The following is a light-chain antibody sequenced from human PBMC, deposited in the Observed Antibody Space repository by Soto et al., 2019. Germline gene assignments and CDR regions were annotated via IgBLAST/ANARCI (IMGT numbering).Light chain of an antibody. CDR2: TTS. CDR1: HSISTY. J-gene: IGKJ2*01. CDR3: QQSYSSPYT. Sequence: DIQLTQSPSSLSASVGDRVTITCRASHSISTYLNWYQQKPGKAPSLLIYTTSSLQSGVPSRFSDSGSGTDFTLTIGGLQPADFAIYYCQQSYSSPYTFGLGTKVQIK. V-gene: IGKV1-39*01.